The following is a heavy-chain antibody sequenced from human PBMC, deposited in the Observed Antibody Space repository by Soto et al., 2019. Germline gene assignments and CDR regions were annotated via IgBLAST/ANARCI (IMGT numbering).Heavy chain of an antibody. V-gene: IGHV3-21*01. CDR1: GFTFSSYS. CDR2: ISSSSSYI. J-gene: IGHJ6*02. Sequence: GGSLRLSCAASGFTFSSYSMNWVRQAPGKGLEWVSSISSSSSYIYYADSVKGRFTISRDNAKNSLYLQMNSLRAEDTAVYYCARDRGWGEDYYYGMDVWGQGTTVTVSS. D-gene: IGHD3-16*01. CDR3: ARDRGWGEDYYYGMDV.